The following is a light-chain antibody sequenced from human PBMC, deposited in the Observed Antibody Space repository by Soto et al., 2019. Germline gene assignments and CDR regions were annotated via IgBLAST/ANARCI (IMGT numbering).Light chain of an antibody. CDR1: QTISSW. V-gene: IGKV1-5*03. J-gene: IGKJ4*01. CDR2: KAS. CDR3: QQLNSYPPT. Sequence: DIQMTQSPSTLSGSVGDRVTITCRASQTISSWLAWYQQKPGKAPKLLIYKASTLKSGVPSRFSGSGSGTEFTLTISSLQPEDVATYYCQQLNSYPPTFGGGTKVDIK.